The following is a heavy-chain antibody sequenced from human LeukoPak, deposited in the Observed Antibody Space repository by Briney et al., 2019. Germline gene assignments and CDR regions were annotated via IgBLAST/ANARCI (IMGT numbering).Heavy chain of an antibody. Sequence: GAAVKVSCQASGYTFPDYYMHWVRQAPGQGREWVGRINPNSGGTNYLQKLQGRLIMTSHTSISTAYIELTRLTPDHTAGSHFARLTTVTKKVRYYYLYAWGKGTTVTVS. V-gene: IGHV1-2*06. CDR1: GYTFPDYY. J-gene: IGHJ6*03. CDR2: INPNSGGT. CDR3: ARLTTVTKKVRYYYLYA. D-gene: IGHD4-17*01.